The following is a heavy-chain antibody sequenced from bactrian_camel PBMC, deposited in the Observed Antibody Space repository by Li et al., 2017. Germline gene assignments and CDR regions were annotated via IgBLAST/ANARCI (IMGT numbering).Heavy chain of an antibody. CDR1: GFTFGSYW. CDR2: IYRGSDIT. Sequence: HVQLVESGGGLVQPGGSLRLSCAASGFTFGSYWMYWVRQAPGKGLEWVSSIYRGSDITYYPDSLKGRFTISEDNATLFLEMNNLKPEDTALYYCATNAANFAYWGQGTQVTVS. J-gene: IGHJ6*01. CDR3: ATNAANFAY. V-gene: IGHV3-2*01.